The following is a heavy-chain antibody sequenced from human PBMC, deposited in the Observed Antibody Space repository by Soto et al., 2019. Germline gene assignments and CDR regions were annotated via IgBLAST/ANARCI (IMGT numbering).Heavy chain of an antibody. CDR3: ARGSGDTARIAPFDY. J-gene: IGHJ4*02. D-gene: IGHD5-18*01. Sequence: PSETLSLTCAVYGGSFSGYYWSWIRQPPGKGLEWIGEINHSGSTNYNPSLKSRVTISVDTSKNQFSLKLSSVTAADTAVYYCARGSGDTARIAPFDYWGQGTLVTVSS. CDR1: GGSFSGYY. CDR2: INHSGST. V-gene: IGHV4-34*01.